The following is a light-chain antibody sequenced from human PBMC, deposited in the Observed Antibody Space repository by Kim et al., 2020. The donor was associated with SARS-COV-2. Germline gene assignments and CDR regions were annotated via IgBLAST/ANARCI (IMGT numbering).Light chain of an antibody. CDR1: SSNIGNNL. CDR3: GTWDSSLSAGQVV. Sequence: KVTPPSAGSSSNIGNNLVAWYQQLPGTAPKLLIYDNNKRPSGIPDRFSGSKSGTSATLGITGLQTGDEADYYCGTWDSSLSAGQVVFGGGTQLTVL. V-gene: IGLV1-51*01. CDR2: DNN. J-gene: IGLJ2*01.